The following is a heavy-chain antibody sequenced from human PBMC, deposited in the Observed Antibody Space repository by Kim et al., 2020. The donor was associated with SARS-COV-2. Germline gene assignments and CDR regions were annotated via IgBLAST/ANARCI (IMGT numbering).Heavy chain of an antibody. CDR3: ARLEDIVGKIDY. D-gene: IGHD2-15*01. CDR2: IYYSGST. CDR1: GGSISSSSYY. Sequence: SETLSLTCTVSGGSISSSSYYWGWIRQPPGKGLEWIGSIYYSGSTYYNPSLKSRVTISVDTSKNQFSLKLSSVTAADTAVYYCARLEDIVGKIDYWGQGT. V-gene: IGHV4-39*01. J-gene: IGHJ4*02.